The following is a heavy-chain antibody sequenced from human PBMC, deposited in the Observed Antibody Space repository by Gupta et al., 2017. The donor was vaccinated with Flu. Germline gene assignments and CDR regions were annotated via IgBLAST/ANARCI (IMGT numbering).Heavy chain of an antibody. D-gene: IGHD4-17*01. Sequence: QVQLVESGGGLVKPGGSLRLSCAASGFTFSDYYMSWIRQAPGKGLEWVSYISSSGSTIYYAVSVKGRFTISRDNAKNSLSLQMNSLRAEDTAVYYCARVGRVDDYATYNWFDPWGQGTLVTVSS. CDR1: GFTFSDYY. J-gene: IGHJ5*02. CDR3: ARVGRVDDYATYNWFDP. CDR2: ISSSGSTI. V-gene: IGHV3-11*01.